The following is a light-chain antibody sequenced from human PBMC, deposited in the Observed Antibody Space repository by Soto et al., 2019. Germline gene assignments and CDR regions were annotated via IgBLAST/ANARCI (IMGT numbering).Light chain of an antibody. J-gene: IGLJ2*01. V-gene: IGLV2-11*01. CDR2: DVT. CDR3: CSYAGRDILL. Sequence: QSALTQPPSVSGSPGQSVTISCTGTSSDVGNYDYVSWYQQSPGKAPKLMIYDVTRRPSGVPDRFSGSKSGDTASLTISGLQAEDEAEYHCCSYAGRDILLFGGGTKLTVL. CDR1: SSDVGNYDY.